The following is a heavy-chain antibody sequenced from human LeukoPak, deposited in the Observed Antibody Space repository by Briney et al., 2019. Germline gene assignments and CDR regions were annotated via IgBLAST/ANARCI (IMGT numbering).Heavy chain of an antibody. CDR2: IYHSGST. J-gene: IGHJ5*02. D-gene: IGHD5-12*01. CDR3: AREQRGYSGYDPWFDP. CDR1: GGSISSSNW. Sequence: SETLSLTCAVSGGSISSSNWWSWVRQPPGKGLEWIGEIYHSGSTNYNPSLKSRVTISVDTSKNQFSLKLSSVTAADTAVYYCAREQRGYSGYDPWFDPWGQGTLVTVSS. V-gene: IGHV4-4*02.